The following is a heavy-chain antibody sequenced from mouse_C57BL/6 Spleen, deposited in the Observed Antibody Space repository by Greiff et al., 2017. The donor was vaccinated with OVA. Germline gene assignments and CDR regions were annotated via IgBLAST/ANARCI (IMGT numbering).Heavy chain of an antibody. V-gene: IGHV1-72*01. Sequence: QVQLQQPGAELVKPGASVKLSCKASGYTFTSYWMHWVKQRPGRGLEWIGRIDPNSGGTKYNEKFKSKATLTVDKPSSTAYMQLSSLTSEDAAGYDFARSRGSGCVFDYWGKGTTLTVSP. D-gene: IGHD1-3*01. CDR3: ARSRGSGCVFDY. CDR2: IDPNSGGT. J-gene: IGHJ2*01. CDR1: GYTFTSYW.